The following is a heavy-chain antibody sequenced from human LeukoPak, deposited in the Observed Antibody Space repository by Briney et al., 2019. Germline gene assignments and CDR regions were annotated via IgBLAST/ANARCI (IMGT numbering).Heavy chain of an antibody. CDR2: IIPIFGTA. D-gene: IGHD4-17*01. V-gene: IGHV1-69*05. J-gene: IGHJ6*03. CDR1: GGTFSSYA. Sequence: GASVKVSCKASGGTFSSYAISLVRQAPGQGLEWMGRIIPIFGTANYAQKFQGRVTITTDESTSTDYMELSSLRSEDTAVYYCARATTPGYYGDYSYYYYYYMYVWCKGTRVTVSS. CDR3: ARATTPGYYGDYSYYYYYYMYV.